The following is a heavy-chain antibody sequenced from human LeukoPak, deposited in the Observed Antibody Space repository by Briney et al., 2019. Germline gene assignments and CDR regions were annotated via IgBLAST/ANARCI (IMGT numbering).Heavy chain of an antibody. J-gene: IGHJ4*02. CDR2: IYHSGST. D-gene: IGHD1-26*01. CDR3: ARGNRVGATSSDY. V-gene: IGHV4-4*02. Sequence: SETLSLTCSVSGGSISSSNWWSWVRQPPGKGLEWIGEIYHSGSTNYNPSLKSRVTISVDKSKNQFSLKLSSVTAADTAVYYCARGNRVGATSSDYWGQGTLVTVSS. CDR1: GGSISSSNW.